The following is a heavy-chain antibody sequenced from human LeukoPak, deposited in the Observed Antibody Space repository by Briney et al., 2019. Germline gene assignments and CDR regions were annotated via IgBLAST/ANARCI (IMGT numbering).Heavy chain of an antibody. J-gene: IGHJ3*02. CDR3: ARDLGPPLDIRGYSGYDSAFDM. D-gene: IGHD5-12*01. CDR2: IKQDGSEK. Sequence: GGSLRLSCAASGFTFSSYWMSWVRQAPGKGLEWVANIKQDGSEKYYVDSVKGRFTISRDNAKNSLYLQMNSLRAEDTAVYYCARDLGPPLDIRGYSGYDSAFDMWGQGTMVTVSS. CDR1: GFTFSSYW. V-gene: IGHV3-7*01.